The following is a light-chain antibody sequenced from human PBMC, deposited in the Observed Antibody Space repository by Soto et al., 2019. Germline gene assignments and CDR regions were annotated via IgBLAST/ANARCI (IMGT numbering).Light chain of an antibody. J-gene: IGLJ2*01. CDR2: DVV. Sequence: QYALTQPASVSGSPGQSITISCTGNSSDVGGYNYVSWYQHHPGKAPKLMIFDVVYRPSGVSDRFSGSKSGNTASLTISGLQAEDEADYYCTSYTSSSTLEVFGGGTKLTVL. CDR1: SSDVGGYNY. CDR3: TSYTSSSTLEV. V-gene: IGLV2-14*03.